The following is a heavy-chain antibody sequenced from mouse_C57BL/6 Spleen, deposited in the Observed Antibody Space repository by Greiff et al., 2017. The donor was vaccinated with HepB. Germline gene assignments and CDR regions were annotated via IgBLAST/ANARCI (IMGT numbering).Heavy chain of an antibody. CDR2: ISSGSSTI. J-gene: IGHJ4*01. CDR3: ARSSFYPYYAMDY. Sequence: EVHLVESGGGLVKPGGSLKLSCAASGFTFSDYGMHWVRQAPEKGLEWVAYISSGSSTIYYADTVKGRFTISRDNAKNTLFLQMTSLRSEDTAMYYCARSSFYPYYAMDYWGQGTSVTVSS. V-gene: IGHV5-17*01. D-gene: IGHD2-1*01. CDR1: GFTFSDYG.